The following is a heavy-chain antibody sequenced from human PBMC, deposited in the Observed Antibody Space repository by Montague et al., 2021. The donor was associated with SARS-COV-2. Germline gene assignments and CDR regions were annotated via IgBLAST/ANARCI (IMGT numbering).Heavy chain of an antibody. V-gene: IGHV4-59*01. Sequence: SETLSLTCSVSGGSINNSQWNWIRQSPGKGPEWTGYINYIGVTNYTPSLRVRVPMSVDRSTNQFSLRLNSVSAADSAVYYCSRSPHIAGIGWSYYFDNWGQGTLVTVSA. D-gene: IGHD2-21*01. CDR1: GGSINNSQ. CDR2: INYIGVT. J-gene: IGHJ4*02. CDR3: SRSPHIAGIGWSYYFDN.